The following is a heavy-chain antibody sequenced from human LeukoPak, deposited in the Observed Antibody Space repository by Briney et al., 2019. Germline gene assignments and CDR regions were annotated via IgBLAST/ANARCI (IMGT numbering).Heavy chain of an antibody. Sequence: PSETLSLTCAVSGYSISSGYYWGWIRQPPGKGLEWIGSIYHSGSTYYNPSLKSRVTISVDTSKNQFSLKLSSVTAADTAVFYWAGNRYYGSGSYSQSNWFDPWGQGTLVTVSS. CDR1: GYSISSGYY. CDR2: IYHSGST. V-gene: IGHV4-38-2*01. CDR3: AGNRYYGSGSYSQSNWFDP. D-gene: IGHD3-10*01. J-gene: IGHJ5*02.